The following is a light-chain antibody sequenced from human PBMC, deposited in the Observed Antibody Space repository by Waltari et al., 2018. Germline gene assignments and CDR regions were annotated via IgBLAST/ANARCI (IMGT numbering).Light chain of an antibody. CDR1: DSDIVPYNY. CDR2: GVS. Sequence: QSALTQPASVSGSPGQSITIPCTGTDSDIVPYNYVSWYQQHPGRAPQLIIYGVSDRPSGVSNRFSGSKSGNTASLTISGLQAEDEADYYCSSFTRSRTWLFGGGTKVTVL. V-gene: IGLV2-14*03. J-gene: IGLJ3*02. CDR3: SSFTRSRTWL.